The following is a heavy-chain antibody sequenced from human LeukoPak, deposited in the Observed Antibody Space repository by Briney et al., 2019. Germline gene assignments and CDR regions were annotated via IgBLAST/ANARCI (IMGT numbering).Heavy chain of an antibody. J-gene: IGHJ4*02. Sequence: SVKVSCKASGGTFSSYAISWVRQAPGQGLEWMGRITPILGIANYAQKSQGRVTITADKSTSTAYMELSSLRSEDTAVYYCARSRDGYRDGFDYWGQGTLVTVSS. V-gene: IGHV1-69*04. D-gene: IGHD5-24*01. CDR1: GGTFSSYA. CDR2: ITPILGIA. CDR3: ARSRDGYRDGFDY.